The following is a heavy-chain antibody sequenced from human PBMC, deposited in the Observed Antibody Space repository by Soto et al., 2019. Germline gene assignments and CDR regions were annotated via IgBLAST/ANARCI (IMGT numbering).Heavy chain of an antibody. Sequence: EVQLLESGGGLVRPGGSLRLYCAASGFTFSGYAMSWVRQAPGKGLEWVSGITASGDTTYYPDSVKGRFTISRDNSKNTLSLLINSLRAEDTAVYYCAKVRPLRDCTRTSCLGGFDMLGQGTMVTVS. CDR1: GFTFSGYA. CDR2: ITASGDTT. D-gene: IGHD2-2*01. J-gene: IGHJ3*02. V-gene: IGHV3-23*01. CDR3: AKVRPLRDCTRTSCLGGFDM.